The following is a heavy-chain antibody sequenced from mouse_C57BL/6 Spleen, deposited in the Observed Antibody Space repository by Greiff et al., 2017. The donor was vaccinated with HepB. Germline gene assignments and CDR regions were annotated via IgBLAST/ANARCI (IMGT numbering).Heavy chain of an antibody. J-gene: IGHJ3*01. Sequence: QVQLQQPGAELVKPGASVKLSCKASGYTFTSYWMQWVKQRPGQGLEWIGEIDPSDSYTNYNQKFKGKATWTVDTSSRTAYMQLSSLTSEDSAVYYCAYSSGYVPWFAYWGQGTLVTVSA. D-gene: IGHD3-2*02. CDR3: AYSSGYVPWFAY. V-gene: IGHV1-50*01. CDR2: IDPSDSYT. CDR1: GYTFTSYW.